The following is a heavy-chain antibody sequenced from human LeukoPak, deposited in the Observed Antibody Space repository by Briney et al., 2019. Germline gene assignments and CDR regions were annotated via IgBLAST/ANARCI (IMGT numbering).Heavy chain of an antibody. CDR2: IYRSGST. J-gene: IGHJ6*03. CDR1: GFSVSSVYY. CDR3: ARTGGTFYFYYYMDV. Sequence: KPSETLSLTCTVSGFSVSSVYYWGWIRQPPGKGLEWIGSIYRSGSTYYNPSLKSRVTISVDTSKNQFSLKLSSVTAADTAVYYCARTGGTFYFYYYMDVWGKGTTVTISS. V-gene: IGHV4-38-2*02.